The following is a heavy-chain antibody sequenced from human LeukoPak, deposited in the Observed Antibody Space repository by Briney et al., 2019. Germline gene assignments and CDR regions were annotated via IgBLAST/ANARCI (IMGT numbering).Heavy chain of an antibody. D-gene: IGHD3-9*01. Sequence: GGSLRLSCAASGFTFSTYAMTWVRQAPGKGLEWVSVISASGTAHYADSMKGRFTISRDNSKNTVYLQLSSLRPEDTAVYYCAKARVTTGYYMQVDYWGQGTLVTISS. CDR1: GFTFSTYA. CDR3: AKARVTTGYYMQVDY. CDR2: ISASGTA. J-gene: IGHJ4*02. V-gene: IGHV3-23*01.